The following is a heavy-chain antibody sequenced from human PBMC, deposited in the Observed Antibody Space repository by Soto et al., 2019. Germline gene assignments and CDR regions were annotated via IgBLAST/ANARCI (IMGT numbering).Heavy chain of an antibody. J-gene: IGHJ6*02. Sequence: GESLKISCAASGFTFSSYAMSWVRQAPGKGLEWVSAISGSGGSTYYADSVKGRFTISRDNSKNTLYLQMNSLRAEDTAVYYCAKGSGASDRSCYSSSWYCFRSYYYYYGMDVWGQGTTVTVSS. CDR2: ISGSGGST. CDR3: AKGSGASDRSCYSSSWYCFRSYYYYYGMDV. CDR1: GFTFSSYA. D-gene: IGHD6-13*01. V-gene: IGHV3-23*01.